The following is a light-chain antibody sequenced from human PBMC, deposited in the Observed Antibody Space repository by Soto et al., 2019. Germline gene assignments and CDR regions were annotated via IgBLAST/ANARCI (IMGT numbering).Light chain of an antibody. CDR2: AAS. Sequence: DILMTQSPSSVSASVGDRVTITCRASQAISTWLAWYQQKPGKAPELLIYAASSLQSGVPSRFRGGGSGTDFTLTISSLQPEEFATYYCQQAHSCPRTFGKGTKVEIK. CDR3: QQAHSCPRT. V-gene: IGKV1-12*01. J-gene: IGKJ1*01. CDR1: QAISTW.